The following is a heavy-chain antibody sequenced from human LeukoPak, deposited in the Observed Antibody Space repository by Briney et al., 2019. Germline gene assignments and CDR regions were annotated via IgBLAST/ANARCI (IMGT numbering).Heavy chain of an antibody. J-gene: IGHJ4*02. CDR1: GGTFSSYT. CDR2: IIPILGIA. D-gene: IGHD6-19*01. V-gene: IGHV1-69*02. Sequence: GASVKVSCKASGGTFSSYTISWVRQAPGQGLEWMGRIIPILGIANYAQKFQGRVTIPADKSTSTAYMELSSLRSEDTAVYFCARAPSSHSSGWYGVDYWGQGTLVTVSS. CDR3: ARAPSSHSSGWYGVDY.